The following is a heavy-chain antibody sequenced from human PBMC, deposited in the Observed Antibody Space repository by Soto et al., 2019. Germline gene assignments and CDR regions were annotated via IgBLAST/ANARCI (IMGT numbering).Heavy chain of an antibody. Sequence: EVQLVESGGGLVKPGGSLRLSCAASGFTFSNAWMSWVRQAPGKGLEWVGSIKSKTDGGTTDYAAPVKGRFTISRDDSKNTLYLQMNSLKTEDTAVYYCTTANGRNTYYDFWSGYYDYYYYYMDVWGKGTTVTVSS. J-gene: IGHJ6*03. V-gene: IGHV3-15*01. CDR2: IKSKTDGGTT. CDR1: GFTFSNAW. D-gene: IGHD3-3*01. CDR3: TTANGRNTYYDFWSGYYDYYYYYMDV.